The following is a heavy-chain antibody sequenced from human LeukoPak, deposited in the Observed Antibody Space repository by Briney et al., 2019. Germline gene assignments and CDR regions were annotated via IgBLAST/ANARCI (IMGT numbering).Heavy chain of an antibody. V-gene: IGHV1-69*04. CDR3: ARDPNYYGSGSYGY. CDR1: GGTFSSYA. CDR2: IIPILGIA. D-gene: IGHD3-10*01. J-gene: IGHJ4*02. Sequence: GASVKVSCKASGGTFSSYAISWVRQAPGQGLEWMGRIIPILGIANYAQKFQGRVTITADKSTSTAYMELSSLRSEDTAVYYCARDPNYYGSGSYGYWGQGTLVTVSS.